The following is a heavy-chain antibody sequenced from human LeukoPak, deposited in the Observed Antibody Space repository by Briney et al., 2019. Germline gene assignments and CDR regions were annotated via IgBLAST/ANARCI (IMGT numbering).Heavy chain of an antibody. CDR1: GFTFSSYA. J-gene: IGHJ4*02. CDR3: ARNEVYSLDY. CDR2: ISGSGGST. V-gene: IGHV3-23*01. Sequence: GGSLRLSCAASGFTFSSYAMSWVRQAPGKGLEWVSGISGSGGSTYYADSVRGRFTISRDNAKNSLSLQMNSLRAEDTAVYYCARNEVYSLDYWGQGTLVTVSS.